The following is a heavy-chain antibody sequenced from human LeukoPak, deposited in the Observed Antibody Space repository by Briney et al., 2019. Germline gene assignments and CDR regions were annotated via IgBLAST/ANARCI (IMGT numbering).Heavy chain of an antibody. D-gene: IGHD5-24*01. CDR2: INHSGST. V-gene: IGHV4-34*01. Sequence: SETLSLTCAVYGGSFSGYYWSWIRQPPGKGLEWIGEINHSGSTNYNPSLKSRVTISVDTSKNQFSLKLSSVTAADTAVYYCARPRGDGYKAYYFDYWGRGTLVTVSS. CDR1: GGSFSGYY. CDR3: ARPRGDGYKAYYFDY. J-gene: IGHJ4*02.